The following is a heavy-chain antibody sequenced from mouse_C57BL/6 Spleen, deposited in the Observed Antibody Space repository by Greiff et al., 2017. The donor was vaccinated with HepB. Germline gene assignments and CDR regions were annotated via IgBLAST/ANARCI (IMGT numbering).Heavy chain of an antibody. D-gene: IGHD4-1*01. CDR1: GFTFSSYA. CDR2: ISDGGSYT. CDR3: ARGATGTTTWFAY. J-gene: IGHJ3*01. Sequence: EVMLVESGGGLVKPRGSLKLSCAASGFTFSSYAMSWVRQTPEKRLEWVATISDGGSYTYYPDNVKGRFTISRDNAKNNLYLQMSHLKSEDTAMYYCARGATGTTTWFAYWGQGTLVTVSA. V-gene: IGHV5-4*03.